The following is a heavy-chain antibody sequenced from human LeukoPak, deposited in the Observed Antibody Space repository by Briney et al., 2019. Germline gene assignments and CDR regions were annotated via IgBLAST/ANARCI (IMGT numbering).Heavy chain of an antibody. CDR3: ARAPGVGPHYYEANYGMDV. Sequence: ASVKVSCKASGYTFTSYYMHWVRQAPGQGLEWMGIINPSGGGTSYAQKFQGRVTMTRDTSTSTVHMELSSLRSEDTAVYYCARAPGVGPHYYEANYGMDVWGQGTTVTVSS. CDR2: INPSGGGT. D-gene: IGHD3-22*01. V-gene: IGHV1-46*01. J-gene: IGHJ6*02. CDR1: GYTFTSYY.